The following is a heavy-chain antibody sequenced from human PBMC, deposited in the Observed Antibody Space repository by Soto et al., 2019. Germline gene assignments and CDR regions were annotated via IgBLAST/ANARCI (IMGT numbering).Heavy chain of an antibody. D-gene: IGHD3-10*01. CDR1: GGTFNNYA. Sequence: QVLLVQSGPEVTKPGSSVKVSCKASGGTFNNYAINWVRQAPGKGLEWIGGIIPTFGTGNHAQKFQGRVTITADESPTTAYMEVKSLRSEDTAIYYCASFDGTLVRGGRSSPYEMDVWGQGPTVSGSS. V-gene: IGHV1-69*01. CDR2: IIPTFGTG. CDR3: ASFDGTLVRGGRSSPYEMDV. J-gene: IGHJ6*02.